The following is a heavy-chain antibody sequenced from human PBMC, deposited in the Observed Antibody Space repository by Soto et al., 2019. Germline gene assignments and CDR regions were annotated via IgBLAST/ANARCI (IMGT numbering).Heavy chain of an antibody. CDR1: GGSFSGYY. CDR3: ARDRVGYCISTSCYGKFDY. J-gene: IGHJ4*02. CDR2: INHSGST. V-gene: IGHV4-34*01. Sequence: SEALSLTCAVYGGSFSGYYWSWIRQPPGKGLEWIGEINHSGSTNYNPSLKSRVTISVDTSKNQFSLKLSSVTAADTAVYYCARDRVGYCISTSCYGKFDYWGQGTLVTVSS. D-gene: IGHD2-2*01.